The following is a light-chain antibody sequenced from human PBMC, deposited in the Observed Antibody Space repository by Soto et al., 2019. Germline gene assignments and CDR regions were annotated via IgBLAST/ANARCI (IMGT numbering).Light chain of an antibody. V-gene: IGKV3-11*01. CDR2: DAS. CDR3: QQRRNWPLT. J-gene: IGKJ4*01. Sequence: EIVLTQSPATLSLSLGDRATLSCRASQSVSRYLAWYQQKPGQAPRLLIYDASNRATGIPARFSGSGSGTDFTLTISSLEPEDFAVYYCQQRRNWPLTFGGGTKVDIK. CDR1: QSVSRY.